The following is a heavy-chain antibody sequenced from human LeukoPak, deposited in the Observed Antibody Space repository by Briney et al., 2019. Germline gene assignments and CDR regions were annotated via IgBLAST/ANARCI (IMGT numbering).Heavy chain of an antibody. D-gene: IGHD6-13*01. CDR3: ARAHGFIAAAGYYFDY. CDR2: IYHSGST. V-gene: IGHV4-38-2*02. Sequence: SETLSLTCTVSGYSISSGYYWGWIRQPPGKGLEWIGSIYHSGSTYYNPSLKSRVTISVDTSKNQFSLKLSSVTAADTAVYYCARAHGFIAAAGYYFDYWGQGTLVTVSS. CDR1: GYSISSGYY. J-gene: IGHJ4*02.